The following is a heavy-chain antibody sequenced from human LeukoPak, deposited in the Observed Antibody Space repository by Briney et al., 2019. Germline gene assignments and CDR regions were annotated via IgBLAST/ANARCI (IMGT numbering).Heavy chain of an antibody. V-gene: IGHV3-53*01. CDR1: GFTFSSYS. J-gene: IGHJ3*02. Sequence: GGSLRLSCAASGFTFSSYSMNWVRQAPGKGLEWVSVIYSGGSTYYADSVKGRFTISRDNSKNTLYLQMNSLRAEDTAVYYCARGVGNEGLTIWGQGTLVTVSS. D-gene: IGHD1-26*01. CDR3: ARGVGNEGLTI. CDR2: IYSGGST.